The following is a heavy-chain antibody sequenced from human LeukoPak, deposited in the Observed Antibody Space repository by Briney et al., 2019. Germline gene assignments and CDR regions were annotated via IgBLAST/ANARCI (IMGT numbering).Heavy chain of an antibody. Sequence: PGGSLRLSCTGSGFPFSSYVMHGVRQTPGRGLEWVAFMRYDGKTEYYADSVKGRFTIAREDSHSTVHLHMKDLRPDDAAVYFCAKDLNTVVIQYFDSWGQGTLVSVSS. D-gene: IGHD5-18*01. CDR1: GFPFSSYV. CDR2: MRYDGKTE. CDR3: AKDLNTVVIQYFDS. V-gene: IGHV3-30*02. J-gene: IGHJ4*02.